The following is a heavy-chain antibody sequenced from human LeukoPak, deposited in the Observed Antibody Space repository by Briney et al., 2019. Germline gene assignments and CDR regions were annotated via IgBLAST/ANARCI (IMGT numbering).Heavy chain of an antibody. V-gene: IGHV1-8*01. CDR1: GYTFTSYD. D-gene: IGHD3-22*01. J-gene: IGHJ4*02. CDR3: ARHPNYYDSSGYYKGFDC. CDR2: MNPNSGNT. Sequence: VSVKVSCKASGYTFTSYDINWVRQATGQGLEWMGWMNPNSGNTGYAQKFQGRVTMTRNTSISTAYMELSSLRAEDTAVYYCARHPNYYDSSGYYKGFDCWGQGTLVTVSS.